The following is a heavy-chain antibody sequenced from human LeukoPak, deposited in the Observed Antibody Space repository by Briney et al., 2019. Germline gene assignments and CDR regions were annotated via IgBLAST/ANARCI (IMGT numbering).Heavy chain of an antibody. D-gene: IGHD3-22*01. CDR2: IYHSGNT. V-gene: IGHV4-4*02. CDR3: TTLYYYDTTGYYWRGFDY. J-gene: IGHJ4*02. Sequence: SETLSLTCTVSGGSISNSNWWSWVRQPPGKGLEWIGEIYHSGNTNYNPSLKSRVTITVDTSKNQFSLELNSVTAADTALYFCTTLYYYDTTGYYWRGFDYWGQGALVTVSS. CDR1: GGSISNSNW.